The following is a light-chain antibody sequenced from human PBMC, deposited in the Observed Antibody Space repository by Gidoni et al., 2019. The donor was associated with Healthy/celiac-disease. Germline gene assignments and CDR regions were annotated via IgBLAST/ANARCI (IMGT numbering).Light chain of an antibody. J-gene: IGKJ4*01. Sequence: DIVMTQSPATLSVSPGERATLSCRASQSVSSNLAWYQQKPGQAPRLLIYGASTRATGIPARFSGSGSGTEFTLTISSLQSEDFAVYYCQQYNNCLTFXGXTKVEIK. V-gene: IGKV3-15*01. CDR1: QSVSSN. CDR2: GAS. CDR3: QQYNNCLT.